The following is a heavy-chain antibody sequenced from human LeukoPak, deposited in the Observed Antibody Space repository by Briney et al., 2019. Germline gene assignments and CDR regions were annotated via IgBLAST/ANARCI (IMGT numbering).Heavy chain of an antibody. V-gene: IGHV3-21*01. Sequence: AGGSLRLSCAASGFTFSSYSMNWVRQAPGKGLEWVSSISSSSSYIYYADSVKGRFTISRDNAKNSLYLQMNSLRAEDTAVYYCARDCSSTSCLLPKGVVDVWGQGTTVTVSS. CDR2: ISSSSSYI. CDR3: ARDCSSTSCLLPKGVVDV. J-gene: IGHJ6*02. D-gene: IGHD2-2*01. CDR1: GFTFSSYS.